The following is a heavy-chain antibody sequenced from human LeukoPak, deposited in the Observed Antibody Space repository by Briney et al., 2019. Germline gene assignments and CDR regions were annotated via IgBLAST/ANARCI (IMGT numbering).Heavy chain of an antibody. V-gene: IGHV4-34*01. CDR2: INHSGST. Sequence: SETLSLTCAVWGGSFRVYYGRWIRQPPGKGLEGRGEINHSGSTNYNPSLKTRVTITVDTSKNQFSVELSSVTAADTAVYYCARGRRHSTYYYGSGSYGGLSWFDPWGQGTLVTVSS. CDR1: GGSFRVYY. J-gene: IGHJ5*02. CDR3: ARGRRHSTYYYGSGSYGGLSWFDP. D-gene: IGHD3-10*01.